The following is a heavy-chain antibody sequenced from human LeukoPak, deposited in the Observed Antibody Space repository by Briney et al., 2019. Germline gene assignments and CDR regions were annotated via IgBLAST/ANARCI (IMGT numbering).Heavy chain of an antibody. CDR1: GFTLRSSA. CDR2: ISGSGGST. Sequence: GGSLRLSCAASGFTLRSSAMSWVRRAPGKGLEWVSAISGSGGSTYYADSVKGRFTISRDNSKNTLYLQMNSLRAEDTAVYYCAKSGGSYLFDYWGQGTLVTVSS. V-gene: IGHV3-23*01. D-gene: IGHD1-26*01. CDR3: AKSGGSYLFDY. J-gene: IGHJ4*02.